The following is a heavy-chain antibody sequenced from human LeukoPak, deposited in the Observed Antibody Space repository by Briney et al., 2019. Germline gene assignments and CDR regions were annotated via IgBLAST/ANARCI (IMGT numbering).Heavy chain of an antibody. CDR1: GGTFSSYA. Sequence: ASVKVSCTASGGTFSSYAISWVRQAPGQGLEWMGGIIPIFGTANYAQKFQGRVTITADESTSTAYMELSSLRSEDTAVYYYASKPTPIAAAGKVSYYYGMDVWGQGTTVTVSS. CDR2: IIPIFGTA. J-gene: IGHJ6*02. D-gene: IGHD6-13*01. V-gene: IGHV1-69*13. CDR3: ASKPTPIAAAGKVSYYYGMDV.